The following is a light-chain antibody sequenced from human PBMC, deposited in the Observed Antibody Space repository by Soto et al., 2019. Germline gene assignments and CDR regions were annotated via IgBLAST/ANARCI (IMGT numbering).Light chain of an antibody. CDR2: GAS. CDR1: QSVSSD. Sequence: EIVMTQSPATLSVSPGERATLSCRASQSVSSDLAWYHQKPGQAPRLLIYGASTRSTGIPARFSGSGSGTEFTLTINSLQYEDFAVYYCQQYNNWPLTFGQGTKVEIK. V-gene: IGKV3-15*01. CDR3: QQYNNWPLT. J-gene: IGKJ1*01.